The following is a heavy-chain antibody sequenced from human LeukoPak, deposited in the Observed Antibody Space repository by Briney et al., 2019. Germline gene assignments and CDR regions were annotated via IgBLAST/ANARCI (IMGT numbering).Heavy chain of an antibody. D-gene: IGHD2-15*01. CDR2: ISGSGDAI. J-gene: IGHJ4*02. V-gene: IGHV3-48*01. CDR1: GFTFTTHN. Sequence: GGSLRLSCVASGFTFTTHNVNWVRQAPGKGLEWVSYISGSGDAIFYADSVQGRFTISRDNAKNSVYLQMNSLRAEDTAVYYCARTYGSGSLDYWGQGTLVTVSS. CDR3: ARTYGSGSLDY.